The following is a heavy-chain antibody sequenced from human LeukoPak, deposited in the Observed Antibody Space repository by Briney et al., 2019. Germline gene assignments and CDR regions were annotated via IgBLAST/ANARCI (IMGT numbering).Heavy chain of an antibody. CDR1: GFTFSSYS. D-gene: IGHD3-22*01. CDR2: SSSSRSYI. V-gene: IGHV3-21*01. J-gene: IGHJ4*02. Sequence: PGGSLRLSCAASGFTFSSYSMNWVRQAPGKGLEWVSSSSSSRSYIHYADSVKGRFTISRDNAKNSLYLQMNSLRAEDTAVYYCARDNWAGYYESSGYYYRHFDYWGQGTLVTVSS. CDR3: ARDNWAGYYESSGYYYRHFDY.